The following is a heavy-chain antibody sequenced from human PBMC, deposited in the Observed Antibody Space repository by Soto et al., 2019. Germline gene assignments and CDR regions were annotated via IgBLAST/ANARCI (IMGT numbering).Heavy chain of an antibody. CDR2: VYYTGTI. J-gene: IGHJ5*01. V-gene: IGHV4-59*01. D-gene: IGHD1-26*01. CDR1: NVSISSSY. CDR3: ARDFAGRGPFDP. Sequence: SETLSLTCSVSNVSISSSYWNWLRQAPGKGLEWIGFVYYTGTIKYNPSLKSRVTISVDTSRNEFSLRLTSVTTADTAFYFCARDFAGRGPFDPWGPGTLATVSS.